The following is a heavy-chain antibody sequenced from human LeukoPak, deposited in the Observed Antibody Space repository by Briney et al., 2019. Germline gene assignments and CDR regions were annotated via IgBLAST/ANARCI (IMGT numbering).Heavy chain of an antibody. D-gene: IGHD3-3*01. CDR3: ARNNYDFWSGGNWFDP. CDR1: GYTFTSYG. CDR2: ISAYNGNT. Sequence: ASVKVSCKASGYTFTSYGISWVRQAPGQGLEWMGWISAYNGNTNYAQKLQGRVTMTTDTSTSTAYMELRSLRSDDAAVYYCARNNYDFWSGGNWFDPWGQGTLVTVSS. J-gene: IGHJ5*02. V-gene: IGHV1-18*01.